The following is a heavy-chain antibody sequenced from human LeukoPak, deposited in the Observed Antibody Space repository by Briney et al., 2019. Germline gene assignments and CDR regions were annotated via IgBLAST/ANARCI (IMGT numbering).Heavy chain of an antibody. CDR3: ARVPGGFGESFIGIFDY. CDR1: GFTFSSYA. J-gene: IGHJ4*02. Sequence: GGSLRLSCAASGFTFSSYAMHWVRQAPGKGLEWVAVISYDGSNKYYADSVKGRFTISRDNSKNTLYLQMNSLRAEDTAVYYCARVPGGFGESFIGIFDYWGQGTLVTVSS. CDR2: ISYDGSNK. D-gene: IGHD3-10*01. V-gene: IGHV3-30-3*01.